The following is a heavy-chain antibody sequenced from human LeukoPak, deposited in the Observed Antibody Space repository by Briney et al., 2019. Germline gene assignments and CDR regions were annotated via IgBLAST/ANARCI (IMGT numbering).Heavy chain of an antibody. V-gene: IGHV3-30*02. J-gene: IGHJ6*03. CDR1: GFTFSSYG. D-gene: IGHD3-10*01. CDR3: AKVEAYGSGSYYYYYMDV. CDR2: IRYDGSNK. Sequence: PGGSLRLSCAASGFTFSSYGMHWVRQAPGKGLEWVAFIRYDGSNKYYADSVKGRFTISRDNSKNTLYLQMNSLRAEDTAVYYCAKVEAYGSGSYYYYYMDVWGKGTTVTVSS.